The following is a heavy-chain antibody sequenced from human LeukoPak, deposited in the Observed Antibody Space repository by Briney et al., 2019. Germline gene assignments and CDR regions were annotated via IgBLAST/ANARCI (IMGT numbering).Heavy chain of an antibody. Sequence: ASVKVSCKASGYSFTSYGISWVRQAPGQGLEWMGWISPNNGNTNYAQRLQGRVTMATDTSTSTAYMELRSLRSDDTAVYYCARVEIVVGVAATYNWFDPWGQGTLVTVSS. V-gene: IGHV1-18*01. CDR3: ARVEIVVGVAATYNWFDP. J-gene: IGHJ5*02. CDR2: ISPNNGNT. CDR1: GYSFTSYG. D-gene: IGHD2-2*01.